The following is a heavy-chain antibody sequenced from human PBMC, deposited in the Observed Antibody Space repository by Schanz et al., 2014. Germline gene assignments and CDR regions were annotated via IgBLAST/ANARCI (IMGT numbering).Heavy chain of an antibody. CDR2: INPSGVST. Sequence: QVQLVQSGAEVRKPGSSVRVSCKASGGTFTSYAFSWVRQAPGQGLEWLGIINPSGVSTSSAQEFQGRVTMTRDTSTSTLQMELSSLRSEDTAVYYCASDTMGGNFVLDVWGQGTTVTVSS. V-gene: IGHV1-46*03. CDR1: GGTFTSYA. D-gene: IGHD3-10*01. J-gene: IGHJ6*02. CDR3: ASDTMGGNFVLDV.